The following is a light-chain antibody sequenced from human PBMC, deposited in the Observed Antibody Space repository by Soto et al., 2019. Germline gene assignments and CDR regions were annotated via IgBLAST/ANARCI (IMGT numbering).Light chain of an antibody. Sequence: QSALTQPASVSGSPGQSITISCTGTSSDVGNYNLVSWYQHHPGKAPKVVIYEGSKRPSGVSHRFSGFKYGNTASLTISGLQAEDEADYHCCSYAGSNTYVFGTGTKLTVL. CDR1: SSDVGNYNL. J-gene: IGLJ1*01. V-gene: IGLV2-23*01. CDR2: EGS. CDR3: CSYAGSNTYV.